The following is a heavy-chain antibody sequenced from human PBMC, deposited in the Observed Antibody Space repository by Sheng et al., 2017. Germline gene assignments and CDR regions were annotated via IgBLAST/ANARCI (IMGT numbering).Heavy chain of an antibody. J-gene: IGHJ6*03. CDR1: GDSFSSLV. Sequence: VQLVQSGADMKKPGSSVKVSCKASGDSFSSLVVTWVRQAPGQGLEWMGTIIPVFGTTHNPEKFLGRVTITADASTSTAYLELTSLRSEDTAVYYCAAEVGARYFYYYLDVWGQGTTVTVSS. CDR3: AAEVGARYFYYYLDV. V-gene: IGHV1-69*13. CDR2: IIPVFGTT. D-gene: IGHD3-10*01.